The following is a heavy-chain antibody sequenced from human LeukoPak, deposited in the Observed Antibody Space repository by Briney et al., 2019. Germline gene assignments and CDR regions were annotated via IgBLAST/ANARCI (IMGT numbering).Heavy chain of an antibody. V-gene: IGHV1-2*06. J-gene: IGHJ4*02. CDR2: INPNSGGT. CDR1: GYTFTGYY. D-gene: IGHD2-15*01. Sequence: ASVKVSCKASGYTFTGYYMHWVRQAPGQGLERMGRINPNSGGTNYAQKFQGRVTMTRDTSISTAYMELSRLRSDDTAVYYCARDTRVGAAYYFDYWGQGTLVTVSS. CDR3: ARDTRVGAAYYFDY.